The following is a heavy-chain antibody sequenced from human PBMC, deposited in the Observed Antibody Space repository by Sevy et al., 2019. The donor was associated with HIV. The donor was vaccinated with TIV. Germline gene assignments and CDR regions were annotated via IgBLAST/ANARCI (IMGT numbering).Heavy chain of an antibody. D-gene: IGHD5-12*01. J-gene: IGHJ4*02. CDR2: IYYSGFT. CDR1: GDSISNYY. V-gene: IGHV4-59*01. Sequence: SETLSLTCTVSGDSISNYYWSWIRQPPGKGLEWIGYIYYSGFTNYNPSLKSRVTISVDTSKNQFSLKLSSMTAADTAVYYCARGIVAYYFDYWGQGTLVTVSS. CDR3: ARGIVAYYFDY.